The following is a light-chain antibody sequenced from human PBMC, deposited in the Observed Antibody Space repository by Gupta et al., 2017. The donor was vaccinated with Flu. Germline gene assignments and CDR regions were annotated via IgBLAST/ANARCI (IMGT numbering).Light chain of an antibody. CDR1: QIVNRND. CDR3: QQYGSSPFT. Sequence: DSATLSCRASQIVNRNDLAWYQQKPGQAPKLLIYDASSRATGVPERFSGSGSGTDFTLFISELEPEDFAVYHCQQYGSSPFTFGPGTKVDL. J-gene: IGKJ3*01. V-gene: IGKV3-20*01. CDR2: DAS.